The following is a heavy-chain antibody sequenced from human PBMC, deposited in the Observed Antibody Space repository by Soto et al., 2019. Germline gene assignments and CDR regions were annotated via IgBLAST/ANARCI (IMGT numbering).Heavy chain of an antibody. D-gene: IGHD7-27*01. V-gene: IGHV1-69*01. CDR2: IIPKIGVA. J-gene: IGHJ4*02. Sequence: QVRLVQSGAEMKKPGSSMQVSCKTTGGPFSSYAVSWVRQAPGQGLEWMGGIIPKIGVAQYAQRSQGRVTITADVSTSTTYMEINSLTSEDTAVYYCVRGGGQLWNLIDNWGQGTLVTVSP. CDR1: GGPFSSYA. CDR3: VRGGGQLWNLIDN.